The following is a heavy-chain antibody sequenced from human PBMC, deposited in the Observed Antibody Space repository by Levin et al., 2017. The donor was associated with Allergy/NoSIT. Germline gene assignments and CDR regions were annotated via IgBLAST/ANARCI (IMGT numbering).Heavy chain of an antibody. J-gene: IGHJ6*02. D-gene: IGHD3-10*01. V-gene: IGHV1-18*01. CDR1: GYTFTSYG. Sequence: EASVKVSCKASGYTFTSYGISWVRQAPGQGLEWMGWISAYNGNTNYAQKLQGRVTMTTDTSTSTAYMELRSLRSDDTAVYYCARVDTMVRGNYYYYYGMDVWGQGTTVTVSS. CDR3: ARVDTMVRGNYYYYYGMDV. CDR2: ISAYNGNT.